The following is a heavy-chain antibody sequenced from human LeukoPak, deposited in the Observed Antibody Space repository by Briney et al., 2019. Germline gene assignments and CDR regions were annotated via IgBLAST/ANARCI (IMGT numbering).Heavy chain of an antibody. CDR1: GLTFSSYA. J-gene: IGHJ4*02. Sequence: GGSLRLSCAASGLTFSSYAMSWVRQAPGKGLEWVAAIVGSGGSTYYADSVKGRFTISRDNSKNTLYLQMNSLRAEDTAVYYCAKDATIQLWTHFDYWGQGTLVTVSS. V-gene: IGHV3-23*01. D-gene: IGHD5-18*01. CDR2: IVGSGGST. CDR3: AKDATIQLWTHFDY.